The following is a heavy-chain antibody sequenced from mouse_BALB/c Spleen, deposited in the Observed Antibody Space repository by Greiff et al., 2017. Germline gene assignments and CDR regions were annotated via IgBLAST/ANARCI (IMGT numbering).Heavy chain of an antibody. CDR2: IYPSDSYT. V-gene: IGHV1-69*02. Sequence: QVQLQQPGAELVRPGASVKLSCKASGYTFTSYWINWVKQRPGQGLEWIGNIYPSDSYTNYNQKFKDKATLTVDKSSSTAYMQLSSPTSEDSAVYYCRRGYDYDDDGDYWGQGTTLTVSS. CDR1: GYTFTSYW. D-gene: IGHD2-4*01. J-gene: IGHJ2*01. CDR3: RRGYDYDDDGDY.